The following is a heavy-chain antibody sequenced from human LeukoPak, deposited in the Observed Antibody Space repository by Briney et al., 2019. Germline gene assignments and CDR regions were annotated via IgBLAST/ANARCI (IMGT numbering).Heavy chain of an antibody. V-gene: IGHV1-69*04. Sequence: SVKVSCKASGGTFSSYAISWVRQAPGQGLEWMGRIIPILGIANYAQKFQGRVTITADKSTSTAYMELSSLRSEDTAVYYCARAGVDTEPIDVGYWGQGTLVTVSS. J-gene: IGHJ4*02. CDR3: ARAGVDTEPIDVGY. CDR2: IIPILGIA. CDR1: GGTFSSYA. D-gene: IGHD5-18*01.